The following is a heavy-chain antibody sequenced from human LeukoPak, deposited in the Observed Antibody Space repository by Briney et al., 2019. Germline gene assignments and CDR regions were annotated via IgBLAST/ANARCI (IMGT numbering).Heavy chain of an antibody. V-gene: IGHV4-59*12. J-gene: IGHJ4*02. CDR2: IHRSGSP. CDR3: AREILGGFNPGAY. Sequence: SETLSLTCTVSLDSTTSNFWSWVREPPGKGLVWIGEIHRSGSPNYNPSLQSRVTISIDRSRNQIVLELSSVTAADTAVYYCAREILGGFNPGAYWGQGILVTVSS. D-gene: IGHD1-14*01. CDR1: LDSTTSNF.